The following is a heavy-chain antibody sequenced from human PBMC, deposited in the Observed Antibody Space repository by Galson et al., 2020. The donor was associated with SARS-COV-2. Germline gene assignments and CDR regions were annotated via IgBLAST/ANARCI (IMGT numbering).Heavy chain of an antibody. CDR3: ATAPPRLWFGEVLCWFDP. D-gene: IGHD3-10*01. CDR1: GYTLTELS. J-gene: IGHJ5*02. V-gene: IGHV1-24*01. CDR2: FDPEDGET. Sequence: ASVKVSCKVSGYTLTELSMHWVRQAPGKGLEWMGGFDPEDGETIYAQKFQGRVTMTEDTSTDTAYMELSSLRSEDTAVYYCATAPPRLWFGEVLCWFDPWGQGTLVTVSS.